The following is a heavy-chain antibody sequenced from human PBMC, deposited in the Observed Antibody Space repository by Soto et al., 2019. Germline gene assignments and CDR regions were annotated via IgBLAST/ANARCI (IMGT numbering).Heavy chain of an antibody. V-gene: IGHV1-24*01. CDR2: FDPEDGET. D-gene: IGHD3-10*01. Sequence: QVQLVQSGAEVKKPGASVKVSCKVSGYTLTELSMHWVRQAPRKGLEWMGGFDPEDGETIYAQKFQGRVTMTEDTSTDTAYMELSSLRSEDTAVYYCAGSGITMVRGVTFFDYWGQGTLVTVSS. CDR1: GYTLTELS. CDR3: AGSGITMVRGVTFFDY. J-gene: IGHJ4*02.